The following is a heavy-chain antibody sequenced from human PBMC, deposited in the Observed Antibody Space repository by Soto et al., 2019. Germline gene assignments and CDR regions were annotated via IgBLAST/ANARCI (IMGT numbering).Heavy chain of an antibody. CDR2: ISYSGST. J-gene: IGHJ6*02. V-gene: IGHV4-30-4*01. CDR1: GASISSGDYY. CDR3: ARGATQIASYYYRMDV. Sequence: SETLSLTCTVSGASISSGDYYWSWIRQPPGKGLEWIGYISYSGSTYYNPSLKSRVTISVDTSKNQFSLKLSSVTAADTAVYYCARGATQIASYYYRMDVWGPGTTVTVSS.